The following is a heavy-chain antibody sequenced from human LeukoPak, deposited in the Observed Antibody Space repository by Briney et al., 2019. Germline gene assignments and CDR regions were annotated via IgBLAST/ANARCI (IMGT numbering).Heavy chain of an antibody. D-gene: IGHD3-10*01. V-gene: IGHV1-18*01. CDR2: ISAYNADT. J-gene: IGHJ4*02. CDR3: ARDTALIITPGGPDY. Sequence: GATVKVSCKXSGYIFASYGISWVRQAPGQGLEWMGWISAYNADTKYSQNLQGRVTLTTDTSTGTAYMELRSLTSDDTALYYCARDTALIITPGGPDYWGRGTLITVSS. CDR1: GYIFASYG.